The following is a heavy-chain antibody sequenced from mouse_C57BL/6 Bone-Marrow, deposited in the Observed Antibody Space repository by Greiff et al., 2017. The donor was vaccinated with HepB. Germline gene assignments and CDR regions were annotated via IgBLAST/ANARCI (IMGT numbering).Heavy chain of an antibody. D-gene: IGHD1-1*01. CDR3: ARQDYGSSSLFAY. J-gene: IGHJ3*01. Sequence: VQLQQSGGGLVQPGGSLKLSCAASGFTFSDYGMAWVRQAPRKGPEWVAFISNLAYSIYYADTVTGRFTISRENAKNTLYLEMSSLRSEDTAMYYCARQDYGSSSLFAYWGQGTLVTVSA. CDR2: ISNLAYSI. V-gene: IGHV5-15*01. CDR1: GFTFSDYG.